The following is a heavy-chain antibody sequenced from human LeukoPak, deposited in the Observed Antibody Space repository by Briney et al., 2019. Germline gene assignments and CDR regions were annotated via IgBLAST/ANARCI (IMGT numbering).Heavy chain of an antibody. Sequence: ASVTVSFTASGGTFSIYAISWVRQAPGQGLEWMGGIIPIFGTANYAQKFQGRVTITADESTSTAYMELSSLRSEDTAVYYCAREVVRRDYYDSSGYYYYFDYWGQGTLVTVSS. CDR3: AREVVRRDYYDSSGYYYYFDY. CDR2: IIPIFGTA. J-gene: IGHJ4*02. D-gene: IGHD3-22*01. V-gene: IGHV1-69*01. CDR1: GGTFSIYA.